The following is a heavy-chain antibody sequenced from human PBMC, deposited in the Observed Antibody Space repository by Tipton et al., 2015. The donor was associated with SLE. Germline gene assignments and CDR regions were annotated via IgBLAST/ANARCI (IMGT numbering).Heavy chain of an antibody. Sequence: QVQLVQSGAEVKKPGASVKVSCKASGYTFTSFDINWVRQATGQGLEWMGWMDPNSGNTAYAQKFQGRVTVTRDTSISTAYMELSSLRSEDTAVYYCARVPPQLGFGYWGQGTLVTVSS. CDR1: GYTFTSFD. J-gene: IGHJ4*02. D-gene: IGHD5-24*01. CDR3: ARVPPQLGFGY. CDR2: MDPNSGNT. V-gene: IGHV1-8*01.